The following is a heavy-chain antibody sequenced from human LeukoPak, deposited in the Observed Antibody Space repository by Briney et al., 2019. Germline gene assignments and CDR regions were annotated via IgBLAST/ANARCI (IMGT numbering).Heavy chain of an antibody. CDR1: GDSFSSSRW. CDR3: ARLSSENWFDP. J-gene: IGHJ5*02. D-gene: IGHD2/OR15-2a*01. Sequence: SGTLSLTCAVSGDSFSSSRWWSWVRRPPGTGLEWIGEIFHTGNTNYNPSLKSRVTISVDTSKNQFSLKLSSVTAADTAVYYCARLSSENWFDPWGQGTLVTVSS. CDR2: IFHTGNT. V-gene: IGHV4-4*02.